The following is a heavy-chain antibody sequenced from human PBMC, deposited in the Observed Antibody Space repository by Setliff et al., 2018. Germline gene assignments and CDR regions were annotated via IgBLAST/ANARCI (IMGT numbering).Heavy chain of an antibody. CDR3: ARWMEYYQRDNRGEGGMDV. CDR1: GGSITGHY. J-gene: IGHJ6*03. V-gene: IGHV4-59*11. CDR2: SHYTGSP. Sequence: PSETLSLTCSVSGGSITGHYWSWIRQTPGKGLEWIGYSHYTGSPNYKNPSLASRATISVDSAKNQVSLRLSSVTAADTAVYYFARWMEYYQRDNRGEGGMDVWGKGTTVTVSS. D-gene: IGHD2-2*01.